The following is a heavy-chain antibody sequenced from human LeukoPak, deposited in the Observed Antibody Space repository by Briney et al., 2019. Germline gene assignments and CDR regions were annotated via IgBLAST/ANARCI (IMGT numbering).Heavy chain of an antibody. CDR3: ARLASSYCDY. CDR1: GYIFTSYW. J-gene: IGHJ4*02. D-gene: IGHD1-26*01. CDR2: IYPGDYDT. Sequence: GESLKISCLGSGYIFTSYWVGWVRQVPGKGLEWMQIIYPGDYDTRYSPSFQGQVTISADKSISTAYLQCSSLKASDTAMYYCARLASSYCDYWGQGTLVTVSS. V-gene: IGHV5-51*01.